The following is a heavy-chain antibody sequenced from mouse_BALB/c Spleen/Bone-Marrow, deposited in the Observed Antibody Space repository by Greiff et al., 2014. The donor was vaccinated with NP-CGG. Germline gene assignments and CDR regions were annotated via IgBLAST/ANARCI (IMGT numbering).Heavy chain of an antibody. CDR2: LSGGGSYT. CDR1: GFSFNSYG. D-gene: IGHD2-4*01. Sequence: VQLKESGGGLVKSGGSLKLSCAASGFSFNSYGMSWVRQTPEKRLEWVATLSGGGSYTFYPDSVKGRFTISRDNAKNNLYLQLSSLRSEDTALYYCARHAYYDQTEVSFVYWGQGTLVTVSA. CDR3: ARHAYYDQTEVSFVY. V-gene: IGHV5-9-2*01. J-gene: IGHJ3*01.